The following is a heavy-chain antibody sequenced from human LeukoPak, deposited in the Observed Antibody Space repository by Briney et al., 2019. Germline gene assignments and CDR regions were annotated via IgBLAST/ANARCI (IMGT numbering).Heavy chain of an antibody. D-gene: IGHD4-23*01. CDR3: ANLLRWEPY. J-gene: IGHJ4*02. V-gene: IGHV3-30*18. CDR2: ISYDGSNK. Sequence: GGSLRLSCAASGFTFSSYGMHWVRQAPGKGPEWVAVISYDGSNKYYADSVKGRFTISRDNSKNTLYLQMNSLRAEDTAVYYCANLLRWEPYWGQGTLVTVSS. CDR1: GFTFSSYG.